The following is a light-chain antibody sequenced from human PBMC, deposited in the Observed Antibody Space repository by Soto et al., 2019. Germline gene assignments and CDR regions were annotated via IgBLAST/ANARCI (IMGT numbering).Light chain of an antibody. CDR1: SSDVGGYTY. Sequence: QSALTQPASVSGSPRQSITISCTGASSDVGGYTYVSWDQQHPGKAPKLMIYEVNNRPSGVSHRFSGSKSGNTASLTISGLQAEDEADYYCSSYTSSSTLSVFGTATKVTVL. V-gene: IGLV2-14*01. J-gene: IGLJ1*01. CDR3: SSYTSSSTLSV. CDR2: EVN.